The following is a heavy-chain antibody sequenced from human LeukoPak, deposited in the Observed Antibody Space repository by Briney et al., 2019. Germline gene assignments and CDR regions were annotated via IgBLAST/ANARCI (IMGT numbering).Heavy chain of an antibody. D-gene: IGHD3-22*01. Sequence: SQTLSLTCTVSGDSISSGDYYWSRIRQPAGKGLEWIGRISSSGSTNYNPSLKSRVTISVDTSKNQFSLKLSSVTAADTAVYFCARGPYSYDSSGAFDIWGQGTMVTVSS. J-gene: IGHJ3*02. CDR2: ISSSGST. V-gene: IGHV4-61*02. CDR3: ARGPYSYDSSGAFDI. CDR1: GDSISSGDYY.